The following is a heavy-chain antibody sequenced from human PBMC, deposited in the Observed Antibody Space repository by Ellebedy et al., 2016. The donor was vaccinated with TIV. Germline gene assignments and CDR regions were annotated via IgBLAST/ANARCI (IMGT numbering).Heavy chain of an antibody. V-gene: IGHV4-39*07. CDR1: GGSISNSRYY. J-gene: IGHJ5*02. D-gene: IGHD3-10*01. Sequence: MPSETLSLTCTVSGGSISNSRYYGGWIRQHPGKGLEWIGSIFYSGTTSYYNPSLKSRVTLSIDTSKTQFSLWLSSVTAADTAVYYCARREALRGFKGLYNWFDPWGQGTLVTVSS. CDR3: ARREALRGFKGLYNWFDP. CDR2: IFYSGTTS.